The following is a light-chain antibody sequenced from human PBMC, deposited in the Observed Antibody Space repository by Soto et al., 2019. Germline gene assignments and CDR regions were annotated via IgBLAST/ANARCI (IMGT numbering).Light chain of an antibody. J-gene: IGKJ3*01. CDR1: QGINNY. CDR3: QQLNTYPRT. CDR2: GAS. V-gene: IGKV1-9*01. Sequence: IQLTQSPSSLSASVGDRVNITCRASQGINNYLAWYQQKSGKAPKLLIYGASTLQTGVPSRFSGSGSGTDFTLTISRLQPEDFATYYCQQLNTYPRTFGPGTKVDIK.